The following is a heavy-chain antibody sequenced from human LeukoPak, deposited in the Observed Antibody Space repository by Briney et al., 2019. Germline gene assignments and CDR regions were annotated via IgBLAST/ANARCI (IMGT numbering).Heavy chain of an antibody. D-gene: IGHD3-22*01. Sequence: SETLSLTCSVSGGSISSYYWSWIRQPAGKGLEWIVRLYTRESTNYNPYLKSRVTMSADMSKNQFSLKLSSVTAADAAVYYCAGEGHYYDSTGYYYGGEDYWGQGTLVTVSS. V-gene: IGHV4-4*07. CDR1: GGSISSYY. J-gene: IGHJ4*02. CDR2: LYTREST. CDR3: AGEGHYYDSTGYYYGGEDY.